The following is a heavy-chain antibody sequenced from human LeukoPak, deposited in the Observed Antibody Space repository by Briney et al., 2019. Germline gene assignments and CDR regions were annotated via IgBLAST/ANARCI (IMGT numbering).Heavy chain of an antibody. CDR3: ARADPGDVFDI. D-gene: IGHD2-21*02. CDR2: ILYSGTT. V-gene: IGHV4-30-4*08. Sequence: SETLSLTCTVSSASISSGGYYWSWIRQPPGKGLEWIAYILYSGTTYNNPSLKSRLTISMNTSKNQFSLTLSSVTAADTAVYYCARADPGDVFDIWGQGTMVTVSS. J-gene: IGHJ3*02. CDR1: SASISSGGYY.